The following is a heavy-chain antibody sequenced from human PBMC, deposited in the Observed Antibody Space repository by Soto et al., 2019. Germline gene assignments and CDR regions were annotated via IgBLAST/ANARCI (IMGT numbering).Heavy chain of an antibody. CDR1: GGSISSYY. J-gene: IGHJ3*02. D-gene: IGHD3-22*01. CDR2: IYYSGST. V-gene: IGHV4-59*01. CDR3: ARDGRSYYYDTPDTDAFDI. Sequence: PSETLSLTCTVSGGSISSYYWSWIRQPPGKGLEWIGYIYYSGSTNYNPSLKSRVTISVDTSKNQFSLKLSSVTAADTAVYYCARDGRSYYYDTPDTDAFDIWGQGTMVTVSS.